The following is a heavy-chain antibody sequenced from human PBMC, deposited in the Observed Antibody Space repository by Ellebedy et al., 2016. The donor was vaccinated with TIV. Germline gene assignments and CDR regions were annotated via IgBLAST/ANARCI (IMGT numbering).Heavy chain of an antibody. CDR1: GGSISSSNW. Sequence: MPSETLSLTCAVSGGSISSSNWWSWVRQPPGKGLEWIGEIYHSGSTNYNPSLKSRVTISVDKSKNQFSLKLSSVTAADTAVYYCARVGRYCSGGSCYTSDYWGQGTLVTVSS. V-gene: IGHV4-4*02. J-gene: IGHJ4*02. CDR2: IYHSGST. CDR3: ARVGRYCSGGSCYTSDY. D-gene: IGHD2-15*01.